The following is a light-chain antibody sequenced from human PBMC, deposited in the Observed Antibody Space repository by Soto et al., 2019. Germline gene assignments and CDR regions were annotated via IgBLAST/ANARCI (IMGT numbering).Light chain of an antibody. J-gene: IGLJ2*01. V-gene: IGLV1-51*01. Sequence: QSVLTQPTSLSAAPGQKVTISCSGSSSNIGRNSVSWYQHLPGTAPKLLIYDNDKRPSGIPDRFSGSKSGTSATLGITGLQTGDEADYYCGAWDNSLTVVVFGGGTKLTVL. CDR2: DND. CDR3: GAWDNSLTVVV. CDR1: SSNIGRNS.